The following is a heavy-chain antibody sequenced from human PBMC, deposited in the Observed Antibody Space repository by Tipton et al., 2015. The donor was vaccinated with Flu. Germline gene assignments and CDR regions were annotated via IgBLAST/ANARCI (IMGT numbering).Heavy chain of an antibody. CDR3: ARYYYDSSGYPQGAYYFDY. V-gene: IGHV4-61*02. Sequence: TLSLTCTVPGGSISSGSYYWSWIRQPAGKGLEWIGRIYTSGSTNYNPSLKSRVTISVDTSKNQFSLKLSSVTAADTAVYYCARYYYDSSGYPQGAYYFDYWGQGTLGTVTS. CDR1: GGSISSGSYY. D-gene: IGHD3-22*01. J-gene: IGHJ4*02. CDR2: IYTSGST.